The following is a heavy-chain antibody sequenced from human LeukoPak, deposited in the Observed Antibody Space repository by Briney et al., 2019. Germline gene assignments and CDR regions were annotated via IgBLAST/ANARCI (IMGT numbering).Heavy chain of an antibody. CDR3: AKDIYYDSSGYRGYFDY. J-gene: IGHJ4*02. CDR1: GFTFSGYA. V-gene: IGHV3-30*18. CDR2: MLYDGSNK. D-gene: IGHD3-22*01. Sequence: GSLRLSCAASGFTFSGYAMHWVRQAPGKGLEWVAVMLYDGSNKYYVDSVKGRFTVSRDNSKNTLYLQMNSLRAEDTAVYYCAKDIYYDSSGYRGYFDYWGQGTLVTVSS.